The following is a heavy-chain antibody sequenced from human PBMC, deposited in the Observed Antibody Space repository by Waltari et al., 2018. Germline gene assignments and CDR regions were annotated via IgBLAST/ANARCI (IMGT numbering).Heavy chain of an antibody. D-gene: IGHD1-26*01. CDR3: ARDSMGATGY. Sequence: QVQLVESGGGVIQPGRSLRLSCAASGFTSSSYGMHWVRPARGKGLGGGAVIWDDGSNKDYADSVKGRVTISRDNSKNTLYLQMNSLRAEDTAVYYCARDSMGATGYWGQGTLVTVSS. CDR1: GFTSSSYG. V-gene: IGHV3-33*01. CDR2: IWDDGSNK. J-gene: IGHJ4*02.